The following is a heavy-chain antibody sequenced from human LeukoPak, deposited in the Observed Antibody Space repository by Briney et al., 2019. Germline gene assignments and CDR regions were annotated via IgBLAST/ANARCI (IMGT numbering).Heavy chain of an antibody. V-gene: IGHV4-30-4*07. Sequence: SETLSLTCAVSGGSFSSGGYSWSWIRQPPGKGLEWIGYIYYSGSTYYNPSPKSRVTISVDTSKNQFSLKLSSVTAADTAVYYCARVTVVRGVIITFGFDPWGQGTLVTVSS. CDR1: GGSFSSGGYS. D-gene: IGHD3-10*01. J-gene: IGHJ5*02. CDR2: IYYSGST. CDR3: ARVTVVRGVIITFGFDP.